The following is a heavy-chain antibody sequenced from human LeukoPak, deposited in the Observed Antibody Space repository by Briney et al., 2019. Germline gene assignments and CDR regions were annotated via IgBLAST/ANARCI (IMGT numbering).Heavy chain of an antibody. CDR3: ARAAAYYDYVWAYPHYYYMDV. Sequence: SETLSLTCNVSGYSISSGYFWGWVRQAPGKGLEWIGSIYQRATVHYNPSLKSRVTISLDTSKNHFSLKLSSVTAADTAVYYCARAAAYYDYVWAYPHYYYMDVWGKGTTVTISS. V-gene: IGHV4-38-2*02. D-gene: IGHD3-16*01. CDR2: IYQRATV. J-gene: IGHJ6*03. CDR1: GYSISSGYF.